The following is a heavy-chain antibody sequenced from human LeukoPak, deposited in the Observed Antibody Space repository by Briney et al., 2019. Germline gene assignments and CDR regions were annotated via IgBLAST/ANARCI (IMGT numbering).Heavy chain of an antibody. J-gene: IGHJ3*02. V-gene: IGHV3-15*01. Sequence: GGSLRLSCAASGFTFSNAWMSWVRQAPGKGLEWVGRIKSKAYGGTTEYAASVKGRFTISRDDSKSIAYLQMNSLKTEDTAVYYCTRFLSFIPDAFDIWGQGTMVTVSS. D-gene: IGHD2-21*01. CDR2: IKSKAYGGTT. CDR3: TRFLSFIPDAFDI. CDR1: GFTFSNAW.